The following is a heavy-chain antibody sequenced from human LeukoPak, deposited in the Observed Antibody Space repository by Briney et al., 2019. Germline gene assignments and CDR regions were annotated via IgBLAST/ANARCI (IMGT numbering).Heavy chain of an antibody. Sequence: GGSLRLSCAASGITFSSYSMNWVRQAPGKGLAWISYLSSDNYTIYYADSVKGRFIISRDNAKDSLYLQMNSLRAEDTAVYYCARVATDGGGFDPWGQGTLVTVSS. V-gene: IGHV3-48*01. CDR2: LSSDNYTI. CDR1: GITFSSYS. CDR3: ARVATDGGGFDP. J-gene: IGHJ5*02. D-gene: IGHD3-16*01.